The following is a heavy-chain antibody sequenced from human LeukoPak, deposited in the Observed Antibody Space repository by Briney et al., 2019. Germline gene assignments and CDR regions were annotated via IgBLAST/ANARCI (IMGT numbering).Heavy chain of an antibody. CDR2: INHSGST. D-gene: IGHD2-15*01. J-gene: IGHJ6*02. Sequence: SETLSLTCAVYGGSFSGYYWSWIRQPPGKGLEWIGEINHSGSTNYNPSLKSRVTISVDTSKNQFFLKLSSVTAADTAVYYCARQRSIGYCSGGSCYSGPSYHYGMDVWGQGTTVTVSS. CDR1: GGSFSGYY. CDR3: ARQRSIGYCSGGSCYSGPSYHYGMDV. V-gene: IGHV4-34*01.